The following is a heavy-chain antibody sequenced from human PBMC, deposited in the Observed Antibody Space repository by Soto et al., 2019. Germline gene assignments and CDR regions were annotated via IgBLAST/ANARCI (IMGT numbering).Heavy chain of an antibody. CDR1: GGSISSGGYY. D-gene: IGHD6-19*01. CDR3: ARPAAVAGTWAAEYFQH. CDR2: IYYSGST. V-gene: IGHV4-39*01. Sequence: PSETLSLTCTVSGGSISSGGYYWSWIRQHPGKGLEWIGYIYYSGSTYYNPSLKSRVTISVDTSKNQFSLKLSSVTAADTAVYYCARPAAVAGTWAAEYFQHWGQGTLVTVSS. J-gene: IGHJ1*01.